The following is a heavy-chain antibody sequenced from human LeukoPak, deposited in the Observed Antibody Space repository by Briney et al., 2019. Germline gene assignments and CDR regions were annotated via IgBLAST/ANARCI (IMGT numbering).Heavy chain of an antibody. V-gene: IGHV5-51*01. D-gene: IGHD5-12*01. CDR3: ARLLVVGYSDYDGYFDY. CDR1: GYSFPTYW. CDR2: IYPGDSDT. J-gene: IGHJ4*02. Sequence: GESLKISCKGSGYSFPTYWIGWVRQMPGKGLEWMGIIYPGDSDTKYSPSFQGQVTISADRSISTAYLQWSSLKASDTAMYYCARLLVVGYSDYDGYFDYWGQGTLVTVSS.